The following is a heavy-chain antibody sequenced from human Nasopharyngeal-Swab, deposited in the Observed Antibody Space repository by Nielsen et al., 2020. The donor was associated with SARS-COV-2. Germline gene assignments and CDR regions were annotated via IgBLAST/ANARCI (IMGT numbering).Heavy chain of an antibody. V-gene: IGHV1-18*01. CDR2: INTYSGNT. Sequence: ASVNVSCKASAYIFTTHSMLWVRQAPGHGLEWMGWINTYSGNTNYAQTLQGRVSLTTDTSTSTAYMELRSLRSDDTAIYYCASGKWLPDYWGQGTLVTVSS. D-gene: IGHD5-24*01. J-gene: IGHJ4*02. CDR1: AYIFTTHS. CDR3: ASGKWLPDY.